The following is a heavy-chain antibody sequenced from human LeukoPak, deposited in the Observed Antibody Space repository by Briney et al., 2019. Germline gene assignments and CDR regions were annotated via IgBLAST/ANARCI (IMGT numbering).Heavy chain of an antibody. V-gene: IGHV4-4*02. Sequence: SETLSLTCAVSGGSISSSNWWSWVRQPPGKGLEWIGEIYHSGSTNYNPSLKSRVTISVDKSKNQFSLKLSSVTAADTAVYYCARDHGGATPNYYGMDVWGQGTTVTVSS. J-gene: IGHJ6*02. CDR3: ARDHGGATPNYYGMDV. D-gene: IGHD1-26*01. CDR2: IYHSGST. CDR1: GGSISSSNW.